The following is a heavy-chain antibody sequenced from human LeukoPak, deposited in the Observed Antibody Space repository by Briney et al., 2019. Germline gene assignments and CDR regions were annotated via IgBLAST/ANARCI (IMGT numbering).Heavy chain of an antibody. CDR2: IRYDGSNK. J-gene: IGHJ3*02. V-gene: IGHV3-30*02. CDR1: GFTFSSYG. D-gene: IGHD4-11*01. Sequence: GGSLRLSCAASGFTFSSYGMHWVRQAPGKGLEWVAFIRYDGSNKYYADSVKGRFTISRDNSKNTLYLQMNSLRAEDTAVYYCAKILPTVTRNDAFDIWGQGTMVTISS. CDR3: AKILPTVTRNDAFDI.